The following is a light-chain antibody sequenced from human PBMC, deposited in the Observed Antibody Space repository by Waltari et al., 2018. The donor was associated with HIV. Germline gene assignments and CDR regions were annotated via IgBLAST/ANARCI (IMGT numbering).Light chain of an antibody. Sequence: QSALTQAASVSGSPGQSITISCTGSSSAIGAYTYVSWYQQHPDKVPKLVIYEVSNRPSGISNRFSGSKSGNTASLTISGLQADDEASYYCSSYTASSTLDVVFGGGTRLTVL. V-gene: IGLV2-14*03. CDR3: SSYTASSTLDVV. CDR1: SSAIGAYTY. CDR2: EVS. J-gene: IGLJ2*01.